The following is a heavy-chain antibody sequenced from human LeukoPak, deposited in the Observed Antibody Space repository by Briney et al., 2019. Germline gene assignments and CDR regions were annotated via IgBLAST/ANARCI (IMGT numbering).Heavy chain of an antibody. J-gene: IGHJ4*02. CDR2: ISGSSSSYI. Sequence: GRSLRLSCAASGFTFSSYGMHWVRQAPGKGLEWVASISGSSSSYIYYADSVKGRFTISRDNAKNSLYLQMNSLRVEDTAVYYCASGPPIDYWGQGTLVTVSS. CDR1: GFTFSSYG. V-gene: IGHV3-21*01. CDR3: ASGPPIDY.